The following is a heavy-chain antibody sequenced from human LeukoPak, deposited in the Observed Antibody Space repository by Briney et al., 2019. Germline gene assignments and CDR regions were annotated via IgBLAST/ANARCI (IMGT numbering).Heavy chain of an antibody. CDR1: GGSISSGSYY. J-gene: IGHJ3*02. CDR3: ARDPARAYYDILTGYPGGGVDAAFDI. D-gene: IGHD3-9*01. V-gene: IGHV4-61*02. CDR2: IYTSGST. Sequence: PSQTLSLTCTVSGGSISSGSYYWSWIRQPAGKGLEWIGRIYTSGSTNYNPSLKSRVTISVDTSKNQFSLKLSSVTAADTAVYYCARDPARAYYDILTGYPGGGVDAAFDIWGQGTMVTVSS.